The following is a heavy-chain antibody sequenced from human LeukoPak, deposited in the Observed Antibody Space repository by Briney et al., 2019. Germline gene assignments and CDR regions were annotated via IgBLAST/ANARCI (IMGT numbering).Heavy chain of an antibody. V-gene: IGHV3-48*03. Sequence: GGSLRLSCAASGFTFSSYEMNWVRQAPGKGLEWVSYISTSGSTKYYADSVKGRFTISRDNAKNSLYLQMNSLRAEDTAVYYCARDSFMVTAVHYYYYSYMDVWGKGTTVTVSS. CDR2: ISTSGSTK. CDR3: ARDSFMVTAVHYYYYSYMDV. CDR1: GFTFSSYE. D-gene: IGHD2-21*02. J-gene: IGHJ6*03.